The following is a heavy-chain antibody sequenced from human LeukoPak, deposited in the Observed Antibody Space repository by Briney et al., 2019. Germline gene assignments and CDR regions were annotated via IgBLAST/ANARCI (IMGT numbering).Heavy chain of an antibody. CDR1: GGSISNYY. V-gene: IGHV4-59*01. Sequence: SETLSLTCTVSGGSISNYYWSWIRQPPGKGLEWIGYIYYSGSTNYNPSLKSRVTISVDTSKNQFSLKLSSVTAADTAVYYCAKVSDSSGWTHYYAMDVWGQGTTVTVSS. CDR3: AKVSDSSGWTHYYAMDV. J-gene: IGHJ6*02. D-gene: IGHD6-19*01. CDR2: IYYSGST.